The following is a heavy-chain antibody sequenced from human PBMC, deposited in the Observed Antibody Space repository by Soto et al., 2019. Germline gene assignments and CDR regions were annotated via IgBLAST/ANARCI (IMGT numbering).Heavy chain of an antibody. Sequence: QITLKETGPTLVKPTQTLTLTCTFSGFSLSTSGVGVGWIRQPPGKALEWLAMIYWDDDKRYSPALKSRLTITKATSRDQVVLTMTKLDPVDTATYYCAHITYSSRSQTSSFDYWGQGTLVTVSS. J-gene: IGHJ4*02. CDR3: AHITYSSRSQTSSFDY. CDR2: IYWDDDK. CDR1: GFSLSTSGVG. V-gene: IGHV2-5*02. D-gene: IGHD3-10*01.